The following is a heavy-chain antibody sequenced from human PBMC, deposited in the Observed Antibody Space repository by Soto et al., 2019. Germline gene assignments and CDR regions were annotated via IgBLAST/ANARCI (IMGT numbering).Heavy chain of an antibody. J-gene: IGHJ1*01. CDR3: AKEGAIPGEVDA. V-gene: IGHV1-46*01. Sequence: HLAQSGPEVKRPGASVKISCKASGFIFTDWVMHWVRQAPGQGPEWMGIINTSGGNSIYSQKFQDRVTMTRDTSTSTLYVELSSLTSADTAVYYCAKEGAIPGEVDAWGQGTLVTVSS. CDR2: INTSGGNS. D-gene: IGHD2-21*01. CDR1: GFIFTDWV.